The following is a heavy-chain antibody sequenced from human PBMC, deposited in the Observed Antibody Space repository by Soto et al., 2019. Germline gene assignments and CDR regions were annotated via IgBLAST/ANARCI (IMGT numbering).Heavy chain of an antibody. CDR3: ARDYYRFNSGYGFSMDV. CDR2: ISYDGGNK. J-gene: IGHJ6*02. Sequence: QVQLVESGGAGAQLGRSLRLSCPASGFTFSSYAMHWFRQAPGKGLEWVAVISYDGGNKYYADSVKGRFTISRDNSKNTLYLQMNSLRAEDTAVYYCARDYYRFNSGYGFSMDVWGQGTTVTVSS. V-gene: IGHV3-30-3*01. CDR1: GFTFSSYA. D-gene: IGHD5-12*01.